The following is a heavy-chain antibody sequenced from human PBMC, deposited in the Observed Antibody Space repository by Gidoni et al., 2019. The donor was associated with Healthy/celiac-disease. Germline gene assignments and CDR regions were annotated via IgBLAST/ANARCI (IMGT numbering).Heavy chain of an antibody. CDR1: GDRVSSNSAA. Sequence: QVHLQQSGPGLVKPAQTRSLPCAISGDRVSSNSAAWNWIRHSQSSGLEWLGRTYYRAKSYNDYALSVKSRITINPATSKNQFSLHLNSVSPEDTAVYYCARFRGYAFDILGQGPMVTVSS. CDR3: ARFRGYAFDI. V-gene: IGHV6-1*01. J-gene: IGHJ3*02. D-gene: IGHD3-10*01. CDR2: TYYRAKSYN.